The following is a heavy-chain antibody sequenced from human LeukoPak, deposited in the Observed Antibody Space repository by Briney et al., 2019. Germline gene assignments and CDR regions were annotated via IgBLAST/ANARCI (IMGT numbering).Heavy chain of an antibody. Sequence: GSLRLSCAASGFTFSSYEMNWVRQAPGKGLEWVSYISSSGSTIYYADSVKGRFTISRDNAKNSLYLQMNSLRAEDTAVYYCARDMECVQRIDAFDIWGQGTMVTVSS. CDR3: ARDMECVQRIDAFDI. CDR2: ISSSGSTI. J-gene: IGHJ3*02. V-gene: IGHV3-48*03. D-gene: IGHD3-3*01. CDR1: GFTFSSYE.